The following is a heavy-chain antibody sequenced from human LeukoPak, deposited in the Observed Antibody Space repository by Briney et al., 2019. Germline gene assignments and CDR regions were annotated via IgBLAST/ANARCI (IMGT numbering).Heavy chain of an antibody. Sequence: GSLRLSCEASGFSLSTYWMNRVRQVPGKGLDWVANINPDGSGKRYVDSVKGRFTIARDNADNSLSLQMNSLRAEDTAVYYCASWGAGGNSWGQGTLVTVSS. CDR2: INPDGSGK. J-gene: IGHJ4*02. CDR1: GFSLSTYW. D-gene: IGHD3-16*01. V-gene: IGHV3-7*01. CDR3: ASWGAGGNS.